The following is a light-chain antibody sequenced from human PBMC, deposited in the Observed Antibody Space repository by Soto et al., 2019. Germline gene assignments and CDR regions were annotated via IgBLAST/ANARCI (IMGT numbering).Light chain of an antibody. CDR2: DVS. Sequence: QSVLTQPASVSGSPGQSITISCTGTSSDVGGYNYVSWYQQHPGIAPKLMIYDVSSRPSGVSNRFSGAKSGNTASLTISGLQTEDEADYYCSSYTSSSAPHVFGPVTKVNVL. V-gene: IGLV2-14*01. CDR1: SSDVGGYNY. J-gene: IGLJ1*01. CDR3: SSYTSSSAPHV.